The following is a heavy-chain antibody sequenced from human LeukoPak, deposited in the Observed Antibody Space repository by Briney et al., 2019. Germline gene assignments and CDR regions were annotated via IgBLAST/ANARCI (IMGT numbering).Heavy chain of an antibody. J-gene: IGHJ4*02. CDR1: GFTFTTYS. Sequence: GGSLRLSCAVSGFTFTTYSMNWVRQAPGKGLEWVSSISSSSTYIYYADSVKGRFTISRDNARNSLFLQMNSLRAEDTAVYYCARDKYGDYYFDYWGQGTRVTVSS. V-gene: IGHV3-21*01. CDR2: ISSSSTYI. CDR3: ARDKYGDYYFDY. D-gene: IGHD4-17*01.